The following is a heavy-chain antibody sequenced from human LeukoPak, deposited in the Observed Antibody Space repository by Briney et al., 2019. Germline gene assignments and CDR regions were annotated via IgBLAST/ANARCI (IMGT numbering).Heavy chain of an antibody. D-gene: IGHD3-9*01. V-gene: IGHV3-48*04. CDR2: IICSSRTI. J-gene: IGHJ5*02. CDR3: AKDKSPVYYDILTGPRNWFGP. Sequence: PGGSLRLSCAASGFTFGSYTMNWVRQAPGKGLEGVSSIICSSRTIYYADSVKGRFTISRDNAKNSLYLQMNSLRAEDTAVYYCAKDKSPVYYDILTGPRNWFGPWGQGTLVTASS. CDR1: GFTFGSYT.